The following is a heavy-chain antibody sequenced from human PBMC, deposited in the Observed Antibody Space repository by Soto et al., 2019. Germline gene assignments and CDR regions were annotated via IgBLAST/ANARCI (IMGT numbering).Heavy chain of an antibody. CDR3: ARRTSSGGTGNWFDP. J-gene: IGHJ5*02. Sequence: ASVKVSCKASGYTFINFDISWVRQAAGQGLEWLGWMNPGSGKTGYASKFQGRVAMTRDASTGTSHLELSSLRSEDTAVYYCARRTSSGGTGNWFDPWGQGTLVTVSS. V-gene: IGHV1-8*02. D-gene: IGHD6-19*01. CDR2: MNPGSGKT. CDR1: GYTFINFD.